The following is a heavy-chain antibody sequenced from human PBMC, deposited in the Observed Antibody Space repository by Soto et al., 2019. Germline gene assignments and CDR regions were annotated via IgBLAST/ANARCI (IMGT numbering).Heavy chain of an antibody. CDR1: GGSISSYY. D-gene: IGHD2-2*02. V-gene: IGHV4-59*08. CDR2: IYYSGST. CDR3: ARQLYCSSTSCYKGFDY. J-gene: IGHJ4*02. Sequence: SETLSLTCTVSGGSISSYYWSWIRQPPGKGLEWIGYIYYSGSTNYNPSLKSRVTISVDTSKNQFSLKLTSVTAADTAVYYCARQLYCSSTSCYKGFDYWGQGTLVTVSS.